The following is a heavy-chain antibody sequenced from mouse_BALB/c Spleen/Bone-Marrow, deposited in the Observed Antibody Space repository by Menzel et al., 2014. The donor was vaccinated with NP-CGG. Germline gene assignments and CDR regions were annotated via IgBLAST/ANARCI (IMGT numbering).Heavy chain of an antibody. CDR2: ISSGSSTT. CDR1: GNTFRNFG. V-gene: IGHV5-17*02. J-gene: IGHJ4*01. Sequence: DVMLVESGGGLVQPGGSRKLSCAASGNTFRNFGMHWVRQAPEKGLEWVAYISSGSSTTYYADTLKGRFTISRDNPKNTLFLQMTSLRSEDTAMYYCARIGRARGYAMDYWGQGTSVTVSS. CDR3: ARIGRARGYAMDY. D-gene: IGHD3-3*01.